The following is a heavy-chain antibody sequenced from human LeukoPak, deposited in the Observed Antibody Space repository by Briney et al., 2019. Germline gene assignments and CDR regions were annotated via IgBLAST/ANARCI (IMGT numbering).Heavy chain of an antibody. CDR2: MYYSGST. D-gene: IGHD2-2*01. V-gene: IGHV4-39*07. J-gene: IGHJ6*03. CDR3: ARGLFQLLARRNYYYYYMDV. CDR1: GDSISSNNYY. Sequence: PSETLSLTCTVSGDSISSNNYYWGWIRQPPGKGLEWIGSMYYSGSTYYNPSLKSRVTISVDTSKNQFSLKLSSVTAADTAVYYCARGLFQLLARRNYYYYYMDVWGKGTTVTVSS.